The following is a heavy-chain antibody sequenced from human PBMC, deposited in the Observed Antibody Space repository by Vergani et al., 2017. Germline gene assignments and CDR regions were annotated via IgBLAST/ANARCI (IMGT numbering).Heavy chain of an antibody. CDR2: VSGSSATP. J-gene: IGHJ4*02. CDR1: GFSFPGYA. D-gene: IGHD5-12*01. V-gene: IGHV3-23*01. Sequence: EVQLLESGGGLVQPGGSLRLSCEASGFSFPGYAMSWVRQAPGKGLEWVSSVSGSSATPYYADFVKGRFIISRDNSKNTLHLQMNSLRADDTAVYYCTKGSRGYTGYFFDYWVQGTLATVSS. CDR3: TKGSRGYTGYFFDY.